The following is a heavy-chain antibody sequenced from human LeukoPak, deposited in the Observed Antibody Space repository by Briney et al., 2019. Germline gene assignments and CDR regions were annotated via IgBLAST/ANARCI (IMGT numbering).Heavy chain of an antibody. Sequence: GGSLRLSCAASGFTFSSYAMNWVRQAPGKGLEWVSAISGSGGSTYYADSVKGRFTISRDNSKNTLYLQMNSPRAEDTAVYYCAKVSCDYVWGSYRCPFDYWGQGTLVTVFS. CDR1: GFTFSSYA. CDR2: ISGSGGST. CDR3: AKVSCDYVWGSYRCPFDY. V-gene: IGHV3-23*01. D-gene: IGHD3-16*02. J-gene: IGHJ4*02.